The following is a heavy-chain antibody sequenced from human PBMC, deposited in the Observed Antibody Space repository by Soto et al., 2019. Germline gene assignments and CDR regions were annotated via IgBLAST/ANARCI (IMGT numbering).Heavy chain of an antibody. CDR1: GGTFISYA. V-gene: IGHV1-69*13. CDR2: IIPIFGTA. J-gene: IGHJ4*02. CDR3: AREGSGSHDFDY. D-gene: IGHD3-10*01. Sequence: GASVNVSCKASGGTFISYAISWVRQAPGQGLEWMGGIIPIFGTANYAQKFQGRVTITADESTSTAYMELSSLRSEDTAVYYCAREGSGSHDFDYWGQGTLVTVSS.